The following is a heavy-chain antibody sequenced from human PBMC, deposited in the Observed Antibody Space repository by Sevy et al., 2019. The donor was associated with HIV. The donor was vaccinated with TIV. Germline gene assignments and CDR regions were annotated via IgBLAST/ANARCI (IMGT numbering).Heavy chain of an antibody. CDR1: GGSFSNDD. CDR2: INHSGST. CDR3: ARWRGTRVTMMVVVTTGYFVN. J-gene: IGHJ4*02. V-gene: IGHV4-34*01. D-gene: IGHD3-22*01. Sequence: SETLSLTCAVYGGSFSNDDWRWIRQPPGKGREWIGEINHSGSTNYNPSLKSRVTISIDTSKNQSSLKLTSVAAADTAVYYCARWRGTRVTMMVVVTTGYFVNWGQGALVTVSS.